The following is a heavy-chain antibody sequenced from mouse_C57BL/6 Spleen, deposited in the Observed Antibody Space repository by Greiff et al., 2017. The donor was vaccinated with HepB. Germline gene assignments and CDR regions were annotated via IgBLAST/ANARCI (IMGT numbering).Heavy chain of an antibody. Sequence: VQLQHPGAELVKPGASVKLSCKASGYTFTSYWMHWVKQRPGQGLEWIGMIHPNSGSTNYNEKFKSKATLTVDKSSSTAYMQLSSLTSEDSAVYYCARTTTVVAVDYWGQGTTLTVSS. CDR3: ARTTTVVAVDY. CDR2: IHPNSGST. J-gene: IGHJ2*01. D-gene: IGHD1-1*01. CDR1: GYTFTSYW. V-gene: IGHV1-64*01.